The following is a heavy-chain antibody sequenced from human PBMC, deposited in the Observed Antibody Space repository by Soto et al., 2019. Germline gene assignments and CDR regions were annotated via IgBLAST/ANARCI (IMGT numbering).Heavy chain of an antibody. V-gene: IGHV3-73*02. J-gene: IGHJ3*02. CDR3: TRREDCSGGSCYINDAFDI. Sequence: EVQLVESGGGLVQPGGSLKLSCAASGFTFSGSAMHWVRQASGKGLEWVGRIRSKANSYATAYAASVKGRFTISRDDSKNTAYLQMNSLKTEDTAVYYCTRREDCSGGSCYINDAFDIWGQGTMVTVSS. CDR2: IRSKANSYAT. D-gene: IGHD2-15*01. CDR1: GFTFSGSA.